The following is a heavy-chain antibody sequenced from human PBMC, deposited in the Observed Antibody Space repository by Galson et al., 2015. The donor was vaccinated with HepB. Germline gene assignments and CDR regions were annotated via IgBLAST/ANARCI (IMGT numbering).Heavy chain of an antibody. D-gene: IGHD4-11*01. J-gene: IGHJ5*02. CDR2: ISAFNANT. Sequence: SVKVSCKASGYTFTSYGFSWVRQAPGQGLEWMGWISAFNANTNYAQKVQDRVTMTIDKSTSTVYMELRSLRSDDTAVYYCARTSRYCSTSMCFAGVNWFDPWGQGILVTVSS. CDR3: ARTSRYCSTSMCFAGVNWFDP. V-gene: IGHV1-18*04. CDR1: GYTFTSYG.